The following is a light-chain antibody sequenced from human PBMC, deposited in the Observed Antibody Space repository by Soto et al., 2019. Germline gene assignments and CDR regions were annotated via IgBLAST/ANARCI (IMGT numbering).Light chain of an antibody. V-gene: IGLV1-51*01. CDR3: GSWDSSLSAYV. Sequence: QSVMTQPPSVSAAPGQKVTISCSGSSSNIRVNSVSWYQQLPGTAPKLLIYDDNKRPSGIPDRFSGSKSGTSATLGITGFQSGDEADYYCGSWDSSLSAYVFGAGTKLTVL. J-gene: IGLJ1*01. CDR2: DDN. CDR1: SSNIRVNS.